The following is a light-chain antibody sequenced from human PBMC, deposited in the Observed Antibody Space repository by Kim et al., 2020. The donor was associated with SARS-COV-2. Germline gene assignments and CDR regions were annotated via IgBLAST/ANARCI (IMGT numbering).Light chain of an antibody. V-gene: IGKV3-15*01. CDR1: QTVNSN. Sequence: EIVMTQSPATLSVSPGDRATLTCRASQTVNSNLAWYQQKPGQAPRLLIYGASTRATGIPARFSGSGSGTEFILTISSLQSEDFAVYYCQQYSNWPTFGHGTKVDIK. J-gene: IGKJ1*01. CDR2: GAS. CDR3: QQYSNWPT.